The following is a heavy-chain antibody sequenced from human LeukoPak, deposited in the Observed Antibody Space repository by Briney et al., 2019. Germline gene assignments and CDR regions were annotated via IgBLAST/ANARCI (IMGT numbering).Heavy chain of an antibody. V-gene: IGHV4-4*07. CDR3: ARDRDHVWYFDL. J-gene: IGHJ2*01. CDR2: IYSTGIT. CDR1: GGSISSYY. D-gene: IGHD3-10*02. Sequence: SETLSLTXAVSGGSISSYYWNWLRQPAGKGLEWIGRIYSTGITNYNPSLKSRLTMSVDKSKNQFSLKLSSVTAADTAVYFCARDRDHVWYFDLWGRGTLVGVSS.